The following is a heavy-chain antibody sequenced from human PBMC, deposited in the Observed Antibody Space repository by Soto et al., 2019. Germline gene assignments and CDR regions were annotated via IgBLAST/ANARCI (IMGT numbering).Heavy chain of an antibody. J-gene: IGHJ2*01. V-gene: IGHV1-18*01. Sequence: KRLEWMGWISAYNGNTNYAQKLQGRVTMTTDTSTSTAYMELRSLRSDDTAVYYCARDVFFQAGGGIRAVRSVSAVLLNRSSDL. CDR2: ISAYNGNT. CDR3: ARDVFFQAGGGIRAVRSVSAVLLNRSSDL. D-gene: IGHD2-2*01.